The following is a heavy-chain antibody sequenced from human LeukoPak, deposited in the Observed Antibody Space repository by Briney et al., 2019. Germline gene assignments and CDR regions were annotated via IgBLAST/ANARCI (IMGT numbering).Heavy chain of an antibody. V-gene: IGHV1-18*01. CDR1: GYTFTSYG. D-gene: IGHD5-12*01. CDR3: ARDVNRATTGGEYYYYGMDV. J-gene: IGHJ6*02. CDR2: ISAYNGNT. Sequence: ASVKVSCKASGYTFTSYGISWVRQAPGQGLEWMGWISAYNGNTNYAQKLQGRVTMTTDTSTSTAYMELRSLRSDDTAVYYCARDVNRATTGGEYYYYGMDVWGQGTTVTVSS.